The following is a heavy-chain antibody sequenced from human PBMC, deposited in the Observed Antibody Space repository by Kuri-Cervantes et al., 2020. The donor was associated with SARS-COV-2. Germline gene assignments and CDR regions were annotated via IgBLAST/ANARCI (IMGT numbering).Heavy chain of an antibody. CDR3: AKDKIGDGKPIIY. Sequence: GSLRLPCIVSGDSMSGSYWTWMRKSPGRGLEWIGYVSDTGSRYNPSLGSRVTISVDTSKNQFSLRLTSVTAADTALYSCAKDKIGDGKPIIYWGRGILVTVSS. J-gene: IGHJ4*02. D-gene: IGHD1-14*01. V-gene: IGHV4-59*01. CDR2: VSDTGSR. CDR1: GDSMSGSY.